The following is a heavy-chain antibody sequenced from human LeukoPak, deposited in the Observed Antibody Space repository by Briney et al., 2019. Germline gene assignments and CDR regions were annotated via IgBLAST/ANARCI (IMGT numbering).Heavy chain of an antibody. CDR2: ISSDGSII. V-gene: IGHV3-74*01. CDR3: ARPAVAGLRAGGYDH. CDR1: GFTFSSYW. Sequence: PGGSLRLSCAASGFTFSSYWMHWVRQAPGKGLVWVSRISSDGSIINYADSVKGRFTISRDNAKNTLYLQMNSLRVEDTAVYYCARPAVAGLRAGGYDHWGQGTLVTVSS. D-gene: IGHD6-19*01. J-gene: IGHJ4*02.